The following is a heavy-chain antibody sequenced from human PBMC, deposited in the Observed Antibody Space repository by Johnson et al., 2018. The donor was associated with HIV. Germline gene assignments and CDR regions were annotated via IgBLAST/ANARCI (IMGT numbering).Heavy chain of an antibody. CDR1: GFTFSSYG. V-gene: IGHV3-30*19. CDR3: AAYYDFWSGSYTSGFDI. Sequence: VQLVESGGGVVQPGRSLRLSCAASGFTFSSYGMQWVRQAPGKGLEWVAVIWYDGSNKYYADSVKGRFTISRDNSKNTVFLQMNSLRPEDTAMYYCAAYYDFWSGSYTSGFDIWGQGTMVTVSS. CDR2: IWYDGSNK. D-gene: IGHD3-3*01. J-gene: IGHJ3*02.